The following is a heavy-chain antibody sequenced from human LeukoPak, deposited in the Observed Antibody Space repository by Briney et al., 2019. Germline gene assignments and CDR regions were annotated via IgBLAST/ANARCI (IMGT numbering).Heavy chain of an antibody. CDR3: AKADSSGYYYVDY. Sequence: GGSLRLSCAASGFTFSSYGMHWVRQAPGKGLEWVAVISYDGSNKYYADPVKGRFTISRDNSKNTLYLQMNSLRAEDTAVYYCAKADSSGYYYVDYWGQGTLVTVSS. D-gene: IGHD3-22*01. J-gene: IGHJ4*02. V-gene: IGHV3-30*18. CDR2: ISYDGSNK. CDR1: GFTFSSYG.